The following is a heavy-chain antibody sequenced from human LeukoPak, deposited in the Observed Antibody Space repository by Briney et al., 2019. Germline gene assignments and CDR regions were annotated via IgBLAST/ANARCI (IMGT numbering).Heavy chain of an antibody. V-gene: IGHV3-64*01. Sequence: GALRLSCAASGFTFSSYAMHWVRQAPGKGLEYVSAISSNGGSTYYANSVKGRFTISRDNSKNTLYLQMGSLRAEDMAVYYCARTYYYDSSGYYPLGYWGQGTLVTVSS. CDR3: ARTYYYDSSGYYPLGY. J-gene: IGHJ4*02. D-gene: IGHD3-22*01. CDR1: GFTFSSYA. CDR2: ISSNGGST.